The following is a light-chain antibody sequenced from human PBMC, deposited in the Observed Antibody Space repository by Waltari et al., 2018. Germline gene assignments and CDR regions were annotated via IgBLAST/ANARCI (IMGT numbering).Light chain of an antibody. J-gene: IGKJ2*01. V-gene: IGKV4-1*01. CDR2: WAS. CDR1: QTILYNSNNKNY. CDR3: QQYFDNPRT. Sequence: EIVMTQSPESLDVSLGERATITCKSSQTILYNSNNKNYLAWYQQKPGQQPRLLIYWASSRDSGVPDRFSGSGSGTDFTLTISSLQAEDVAVYYCQQYFDNPRTFGQGTRLEIK.